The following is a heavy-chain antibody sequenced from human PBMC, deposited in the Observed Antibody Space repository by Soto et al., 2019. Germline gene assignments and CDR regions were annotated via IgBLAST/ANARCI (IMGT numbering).Heavy chain of an antibody. J-gene: IGHJ5*02. CDR1: GGSISSSSYY. CDR3: ARRVYDSSGYWNWFDP. D-gene: IGHD3-22*01. V-gene: IGHV4-39*01. CDR2: IYYSGST. Sequence: SETLSPTCTVSGGSISSSSYYWGWIRQPPGKGLEWIGSIYYSGSTYYNPSLKSRVTISVDTSKNQFSLKLSSVTAADTAVYYCARRVYDSSGYWNWFDPWGQGTLVTVSS.